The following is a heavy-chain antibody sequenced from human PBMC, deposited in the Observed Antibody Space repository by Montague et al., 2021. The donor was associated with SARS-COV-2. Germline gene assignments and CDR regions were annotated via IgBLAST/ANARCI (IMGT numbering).Heavy chain of an antibody. CDR1: GDSVNNNKNY. Sequence: SETLSLTCTVSGDSVNNNKNYWGWIRQPPGKGLEWIGSNYHDVSTYYNPSLWSRITMSVDTAKNQFSLRLTSVTAADTAVYYCAHRGGLGAIWGQGTLVTVSS. D-gene: IGHD3-10*01. CDR3: AHRGGLGAI. CDR2: NYHDVST. J-gene: IGHJ1*01. V-gene: IGHV4-39*01.